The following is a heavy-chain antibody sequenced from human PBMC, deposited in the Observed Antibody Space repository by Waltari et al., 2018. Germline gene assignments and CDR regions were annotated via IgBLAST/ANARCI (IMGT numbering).Heavy chain of an antibody. CDR1: GGTFSSYA. J-gene: IGHJ1*01. CDR3: ARSTVVTPWGDWGPFQH. Sequence: QVQLVQSGAEVKKPGSSVKVSCKASGGTFSSYAISWVRQAPGQGLEWMGGNIPSFGTANYAQKFQGRVTMTADESTSTAYMELSSLRSEDTAVYYCARSTVVTPWGDWGPFQHWGQGTLVTVSS. V-gene: IGHV1-69*01. D-gene: IGHD4-17*01. CDR2: NIPSFGTA.